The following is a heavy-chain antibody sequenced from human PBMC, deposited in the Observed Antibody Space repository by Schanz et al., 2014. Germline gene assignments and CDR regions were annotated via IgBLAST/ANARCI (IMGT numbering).Heavy chain of an antibody. CDR3: ARGRVLES. D-gene: IGHD1-1*01. J-gene: IGHJ5*02. V-gene: IGHV3-74*01. CDR1: GFTFSSHW. CDR2: INSVGSNT. Sequence: EVQLVESGGGLVQPGGSLRLSCAASGFTFSSHWMHWVRQDPGKGLVWVARINSVGSNTDYADSVTGRFTISRDNAKNSLFLQMNSLRPEDTAVYYCARGRVLESWGQGTLXTVSS.